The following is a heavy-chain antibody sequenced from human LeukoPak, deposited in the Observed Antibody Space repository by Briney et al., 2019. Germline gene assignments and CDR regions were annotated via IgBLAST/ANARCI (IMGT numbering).Heavy chain of an antibody. V-gene: IGHV4-39*01. CDR3: ARDYGDFSFDY. J-gene: IGHJ4*02. D-gene: IGHD4-17*01. Sequence: SETLSLTCTVSGGSISSTTYFWAWVRQPPGKGLEWIGNIYYSGNTYYNLSLKSRLTISVHTSKNQFSLKLRSVTAADTAVYYCARDYGDFSFDYWGQGTLFTVSS. CDR1: GGSISSTTYF. CDR2: IYYSGNT.